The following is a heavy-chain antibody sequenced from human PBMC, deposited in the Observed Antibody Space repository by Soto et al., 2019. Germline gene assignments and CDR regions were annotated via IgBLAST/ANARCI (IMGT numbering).Heavy chain of an antibody. CDR2: IYPGDSDT. CDR1: GYSFTSYW. CDR3: ARLQGTGTHSYYYMDV. V-gene: IGHV5-51*01. J-gene: IGHJ6*03. D-gene: IGHD1-7*01. Sequence: PGESLKISCKGSGYSFTSYWIGWVRQMPGKGLEWMGIIYPGDSDTRYSPSFQGQVTISADKSISTAYPQWSSLKASDTAMYYCARLQGTGTHSYYYMDVWGKGTTVTVSS.